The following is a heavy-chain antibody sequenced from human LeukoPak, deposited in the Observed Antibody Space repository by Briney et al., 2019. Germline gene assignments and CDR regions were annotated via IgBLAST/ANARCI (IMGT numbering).Heavy chain of an antibody. V-gene: IGHV3-21*01. J-gene: IGHJ4*02. CDR3: ARASGDTVDTTTMGSY. CDR2: ISSSSAYI. Sequence: GGSLRLSCAASGFTFSTYRMIWVRQATGKGREWVSSISSSSAYIYYADSVKGRFTISRDNAKNSLYLQMNSLRAEDTAVYYCARASGDTVDTTTMGSYWGQGTLVTVSS. D-gene: IGHD5-18*01. CDR1: GFTFSTYR.